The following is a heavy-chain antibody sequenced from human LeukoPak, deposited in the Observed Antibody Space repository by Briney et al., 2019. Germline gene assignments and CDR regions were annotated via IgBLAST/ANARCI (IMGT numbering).Heavy chain of an antibody. V-gene: IGHV3-49*04. CDR2: IRSKAYGGTT. Sequence: GRSLRLSCTASGFTVGDYAMSWVRQAPGKGLEWVGFIRSKAYGGTTEYAASVKGRFTISRDDSKSIAYLQMNSLNTEDTAVYYCTRSVGYYDILTGYPWGQGTLVTVSS. CDR1: GFTVGDYA. D-gene: IGHD3-9*01. J-gene: IGHJ4*02. CDR3: TRSVGYYDILTGYP.